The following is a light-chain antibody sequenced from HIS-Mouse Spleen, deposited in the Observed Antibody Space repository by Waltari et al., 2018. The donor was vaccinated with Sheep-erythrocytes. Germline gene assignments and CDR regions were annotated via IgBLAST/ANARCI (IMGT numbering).Light chain of an antibody. CDR1: SSDVGSYNL. CDR2: EGS. J-gene: IGLJ3*02. V-gene: IGLV2-23*01. Sequence: QSALTQPASVSGSPGQSITISCPGTSSDVGSYNLVSWYQQHPGKAPKLMIYEGSKWPSGVSNRFSGSKSGNTASLTISGLQAEDEADYYCCSYAGSSTPWVFGGGTKLTVL. CDR3: CSYAGSSTPWV.